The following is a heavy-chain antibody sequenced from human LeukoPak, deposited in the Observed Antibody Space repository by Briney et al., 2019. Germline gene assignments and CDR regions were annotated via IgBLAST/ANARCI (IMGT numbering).Heavy chain of an antibody. V-gene: IGHV4-59*08. CDR3: ASGEDYALDY. D-gene: IGHD4-17*01. Sequence: SETLSLTCTVFGGSISNYYWSWIRQPPGKGLEWIGYIYYTERTNYNPSLKSRVTMSVDTSKNQFSLNLSSVTAADTAVYYCASGEDYALDYWGQGTLVTVSS. CDR2: IYYTERT. J-gene: IGHJ4*02. CDR1: GGSISNYY.